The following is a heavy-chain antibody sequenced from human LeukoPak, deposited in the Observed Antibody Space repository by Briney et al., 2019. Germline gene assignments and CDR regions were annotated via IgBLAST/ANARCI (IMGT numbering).Heavy chain of an antibody. J-gene: IGHJ4*02. CDR1: GDSISGYF. CDR2: IHYSGST. V-gene: IGHV4-59*01. CDR3: ARYYCTNISCLHFDF. Sequence: SETLSLTCTVSGDSISGYFWSWLRQPPGKGLEWNGYIHYSGSTNYNPSLKSRVTISIDTSKNQFSLKLNSVTAADTAVYYCARYYCTNISCLHFDFWGQGALVTVSS. D-gene: IGHD2-8*01.